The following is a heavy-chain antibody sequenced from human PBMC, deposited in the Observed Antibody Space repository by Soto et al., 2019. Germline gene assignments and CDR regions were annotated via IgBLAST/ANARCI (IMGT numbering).Heavy chain of an antibody. CDR3: ASRYSGNHGDFDY. CDR1: GFTFSSYS. J-gene: IGHJ4*02. CDR2: ISSSSSYI. D-gene: IGHD1-26*01. V-gene: IGHV3-21*01. Sequence: GGSLRLSCAASGFTFSSYSMNWVRQAPGKGLEWVSSISSSSSYIYYADSVKGRFTISRDNAKNSLYLQMNSLRAEDTAVYYCASRYSGNHGDFDYWGQGTLVTVSS.